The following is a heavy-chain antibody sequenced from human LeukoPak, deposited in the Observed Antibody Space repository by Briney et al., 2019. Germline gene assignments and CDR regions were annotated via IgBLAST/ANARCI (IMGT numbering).Heavy chain of an antibody. Sequence: QPGASLRLFYAASGFTFHNYSMHWVHQPPGKGLEWVSLISLDCRSTYYADSVKGRFNISRDNSKNSLYLQMNSLRAEDTAVYYCAKDSAVHWSSCEYYMDVWGKGTMVTVSS. V-gene: IGHV3-43D*03. CDR3: AKDSAVHWSSCEYYMDV. J-gene: IGHJ6*03. CDR1: GFTFHNYS. D-gene: IGHD1-1*01. CDR2: ISLDCRST.